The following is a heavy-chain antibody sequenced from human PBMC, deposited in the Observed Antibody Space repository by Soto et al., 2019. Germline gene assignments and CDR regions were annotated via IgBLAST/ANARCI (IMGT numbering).Heavy chain of an antibody. CDR3: ARDRVGVSSNWFDS. J-gene: IGHJ5*01. CDR2: IYYSGST. CDR1: GGSLSSFY. D-gene: IGHD1-26*01. Sequence: TLSLPRTVSGGSLSSFYWSWVPQPPGKGLEWIGYIYYSGSTNYNPSLKSRVTTSVDTSKNQFSLKLTSVTAADTAVYYCARDRVGVSSNWFDSWGRGTLVTVSS. V-gene: IGHV4-59*01.